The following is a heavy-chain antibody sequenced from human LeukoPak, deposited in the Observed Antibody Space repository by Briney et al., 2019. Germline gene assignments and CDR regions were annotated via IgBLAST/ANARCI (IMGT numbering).Heavy chain of an antibody. J-gene: IGHJ4*02. CDR1: GFTFDDYA. V-gene: IGHV3-9*01. Sequence: GGSLRLSCAASGFTFDDYAMHWVRQAPGKGLEWVSGISWNSGSIGYADSVKGRFTISRDNAKKSLFLQMNSLRAEDTGLYYCAKGSTGSFLTDYWGQGTLVTVSS. D-gene: IGHD1-26*01. CDR2: ISWNSGSI. CDR3: AKGSTGSFLTDY.